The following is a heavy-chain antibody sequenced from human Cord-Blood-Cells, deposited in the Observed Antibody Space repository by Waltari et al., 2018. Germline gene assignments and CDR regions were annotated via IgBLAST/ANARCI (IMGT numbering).Heavy chain of an antibody. CDR1: GFTFSRYT. J-gene: IGHJ4*02. V-gene: IGHV3-48*02. CDR3: ARDLRTTVTTYYFDY. CDR2: ISSSSSTI. D-gene: IGHD4-4*01. Sequence: EVQLVESGGGLVQPGGPLRLSGAASGFTFSRYTMNGVGQAPGKGLEWVSYISSSSSTIYYADSVKGRFTISRDNAKNSLYLQMNSLRDEDTAVYYCARDLRTTVTTYYFDYWGQGTLVTVSS.